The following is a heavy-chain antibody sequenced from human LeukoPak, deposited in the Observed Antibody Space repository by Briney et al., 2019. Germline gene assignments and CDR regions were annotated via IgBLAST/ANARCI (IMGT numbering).Heavy chain of an antibody. J-gene: IGHJ4*02. D-gene: IGHD3-10*01. CDR2: IKVDGSEI. V-gene: IGHV3-7*01. Sequence: PGGSLRLSCAASAFTFSNYWMSWVRQAPGKGLEWVANIKVDGSEINYVDSVKGRFTISRDNAKNSLYLQMNSLRVDDTAVYYCARDRGNPTFDYWGQGTLVTVSS. CDR1: AFTFSNYW. CDR3: ARDRGNPTFDY.